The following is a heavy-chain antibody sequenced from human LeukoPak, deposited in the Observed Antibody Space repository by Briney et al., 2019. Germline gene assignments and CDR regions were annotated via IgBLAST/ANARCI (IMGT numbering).Heavy chain of an antibody. CDR3: VTEFWYRFDY. D-gene: IGHD3-3*01. Sequence: GGSLRLSCITSGFNFRGYNMAWVRQAPGKGMEWLATTTRDGSGKEYVDSVRGRFTISRDNAKNSIYLQMNTLSAEDTAVYFCVTEFWYRFDYWGQGLLVTVSS. CDR1: GFNFRGYN. CDR2: TTRDGSGK. J-gene: IGHJ4*02. V-gene: IGHV3-7*01.